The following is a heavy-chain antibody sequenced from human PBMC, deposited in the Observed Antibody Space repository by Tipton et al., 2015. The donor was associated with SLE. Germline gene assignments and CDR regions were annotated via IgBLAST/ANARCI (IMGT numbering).Heavy chain of an antibody. CDR2: IYTSGST. CDR1: GGSFSGYY. J-gene: IGHJ5*02. CDR3: ATAYCGGDCYNWFDP. V-gene: IGHV4-4*09. D-gene: IGHD2-21*01. Sequence: TLSLTCAVYGGSFSGYYWSWIRQPPGKGLEWIGHIYTSGSTNYNPSLKSRVTISVDTSKNQFSLKLSSVTAADTAVYYCATAYCGGDCYNWFDPWGQGTLVTVSS.